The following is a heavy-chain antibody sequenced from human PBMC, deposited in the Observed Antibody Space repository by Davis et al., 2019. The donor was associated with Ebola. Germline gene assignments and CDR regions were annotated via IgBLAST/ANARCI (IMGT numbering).Heavy chain of an antibody. D-gene: IGHD2-2*01. CDR1: GFTFSRYD. J-gene: IGHJ3*02. V-gene: IGHV3-48*01. CDR2: ISSGRTTL. CDR3: AKDTSNIWFDM. Sequence: GESLKISCVASGFTFSRYDMNWVRQAPGKGLEWVSYISSGRTTLKYADSVKGRFTISRDNSKNTLYLQMNGLRVEDTAIYYCAKDTSNIWFDMWGQGTMVTVSS.